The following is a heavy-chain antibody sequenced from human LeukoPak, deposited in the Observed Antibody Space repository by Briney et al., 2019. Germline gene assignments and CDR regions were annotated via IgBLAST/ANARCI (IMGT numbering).Heavy chain of an antibody. V-gene: IGHV3-33*01. CDR2: IWYNGRNQ. CDR3: ARALSYSYGSMDF. D-gene: IGHD5-18*01. J-gene: IGHJ4*02. Sequence: GGSLRLSCAATGFTLSHFGMHWVRQAPGKGLEWVAVIWYNGRNQYYRDSVKGRFTISRDNFKNTLNLQMNSLRAEDTAVYYCARALSYSYGSMDFWGQGTLVIVSS. CDR1: GFTLSHFG.